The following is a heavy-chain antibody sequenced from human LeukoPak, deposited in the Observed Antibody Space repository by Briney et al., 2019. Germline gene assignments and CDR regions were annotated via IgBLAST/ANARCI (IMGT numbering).Heavy chain of an antibody. V-gene: IGHV4-34*01. CDR2: INHSGST. CDR1: GGSFSGYY. Sequence: SETLSLICAVYGGSFSGYYWSWIRQPPGKGLEWMWEINHSGSTNYNPSLKSRVTISVDTSKNQFSLKLSSVTAADTAVYYCARVKDCSGGSCYDYWGQGTLVTVSS. J-gene: IGHJ4*02. D-gene: IGHD2-15*01. CDR3: ARVKDCSGGSCYDY.